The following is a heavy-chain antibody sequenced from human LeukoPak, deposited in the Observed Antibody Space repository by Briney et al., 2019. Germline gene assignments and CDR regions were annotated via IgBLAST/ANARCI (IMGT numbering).Heavy chain of an antibody. CDR2: SRYTSSYI. J-gene: IGHJ4*02. CDR1: GVTFSSYS. CDR3: AREGLYGDYAGH. Sequence: GGSLRLSCAASGVTFSSYSINWVRQGPGKGLEWVSSSRYTSSYIYYADSVKGRFTISRDNAKNSLFMQMNSLRAEDTAVYYCAREGLYGDYAGHWGQGTLVTVSS. V-gene: IGHV3-21*01. D-gene: IGHD4-17*01.